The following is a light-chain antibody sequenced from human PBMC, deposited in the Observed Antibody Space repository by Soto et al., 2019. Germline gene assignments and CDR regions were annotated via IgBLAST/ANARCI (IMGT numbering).Light chain of an antibody. CDR1: QVISTS. V-gene: IGKV1-9*01. Sequence: GYSVTITFLSSQVISTSLAWYQVRPGKAPKLLIYAASTLESGVPSRFSAAVSGTEFSLTITSLQPEDFATYYCQQLFDSPITFGQGTRLEIK. CDR3: QQLFDSPIT. CDR2: AAS. J-gene: IGKJ5*01.